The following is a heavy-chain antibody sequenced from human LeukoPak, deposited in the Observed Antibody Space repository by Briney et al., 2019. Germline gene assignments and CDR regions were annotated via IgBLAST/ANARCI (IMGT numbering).Heavy chain of an antibody. J-gene: IGHJ6*03. CDR3: ARELRIVGATQYYYYMDV. CDR2: ISAYNGNT. Sequence: ASVKVSCKASGYTFTSYGISWVRQAPGQGLEWMGWISAYNGNTNYAQKLQGRVTMTTDTSTGTAYMELRSLRSDDTAVYYCARELRIVGATQYYYYMDVWGKGTTVTVSS. CDR1: GYTFTSYG. D-gene: IGHD1-26*01. V-gene: IGHV1-18*01.